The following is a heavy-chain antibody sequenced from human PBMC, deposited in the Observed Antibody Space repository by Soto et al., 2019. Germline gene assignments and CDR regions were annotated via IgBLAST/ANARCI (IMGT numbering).Heavy chain of an antibody. CDR1: GYTFTSYG. CDR2: ISAYNGNT. CDR3: ASEPNYFDY. Sequence: QVQLVQSGAEVKKPGASVKVSCKASGYTFTSYGISWVRQAPGQGLEWMGGISAYNGNTMYAQKLQGRVTMTTDTSTRTVYMELRSLRSDDMAVYYCASEPNYFDYWGQGTLVTVSS. J-gene: IGHJ4*02. V-gene: IGHV1-18*03.